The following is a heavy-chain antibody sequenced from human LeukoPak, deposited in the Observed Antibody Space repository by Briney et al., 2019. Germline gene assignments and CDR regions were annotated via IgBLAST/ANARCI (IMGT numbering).Heavy chain of an antibody. Sequence: TSETLSLACSVYVHSISSYYGGWIRRPGGRGLGWIGRIYTSGSPNYNPSLKSRVTLSVDTSHDQISLNLSSVPAADTAVYYCARDSLGFRAFDIWGQGTMITVSS. J-gene: IGHJ3*02. V-gene: IGHV4-4*07. CDR3: ARDSLGFRAFDI. D-gene: IGHD3-16*01. CDR1: VHSISSYY. CDR2: IYTSGSP.